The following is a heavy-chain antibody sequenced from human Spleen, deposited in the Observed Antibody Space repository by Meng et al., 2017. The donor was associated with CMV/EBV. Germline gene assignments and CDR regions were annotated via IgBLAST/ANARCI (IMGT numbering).Heavy chain of an antibody. CDR3: ARVMERGWDHDAFDI. J-gene: IGHJ3*02. Sequence: SETLSLTCTVSGGSISSGTSYWGWIRQSSGKGLAWIGSLYYSGTTSYNPSLKSRVTISVDTSKNQFSLELRSVTAADTAVYYCARVMERGWDHDAFDIWGQGTMVTVSS. CDR1: GGSISSGTSY. CDR2: LYYSGTT. D-gene: IGHD6-19*01. V-gene: IGHV4-39*07.